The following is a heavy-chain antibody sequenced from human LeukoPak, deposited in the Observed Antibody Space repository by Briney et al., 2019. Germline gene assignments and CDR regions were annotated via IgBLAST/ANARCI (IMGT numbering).Heavy chain of an antibody. Sequence: SETLSLTCAVYGGSFSGYYWSWIRQPPGEGLEWIGEINHSGSTNYNPSLKSRVTISVDTSKNQFSLKLSSVTAADTAVYYCARGFHCSSTSCYTGAGGYWGQGTLVTVSS. CDR2: INHSGST. CDR1: GGSFSGYY. CDR3: ARGFHCSSTSCYTGAGGY. V-gene: IGHV4-34*01. D-gene: IGHD2-2*02. J-gene: IGHJ4*02.